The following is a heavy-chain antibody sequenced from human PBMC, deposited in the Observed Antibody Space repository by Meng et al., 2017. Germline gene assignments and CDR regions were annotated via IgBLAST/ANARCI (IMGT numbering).Heavy chain of an antibody. Sequence: EVQLVESGGGLVQSGGSLRLSCAASGFTFSSYDMHWVRQATGKGLEWVSAIGTAGDTYYPGSVKGRFTISRENAKNSLYLQMNSLRAGDTAVYYCARAHGYGVYDYWGQGTLVTVSS. J-gene: IGHJ4*02. D-gene: IGHD2-15*01. V-gene: IGHV3-13*01. CDR2: IGTAGDT. CDR3: ARAHGYGVYDY. CDR1: GFTFSSYD.